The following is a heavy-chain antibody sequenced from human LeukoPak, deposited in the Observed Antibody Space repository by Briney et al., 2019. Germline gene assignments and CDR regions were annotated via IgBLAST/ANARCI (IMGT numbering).Heavy chain of an antibody. CDR3: ARETRAYGSGNLDY. CDR1: GGSISSSSYY. V-gene: IGHV4-61*02. CDR2: IYTSGST. D-gene: IGHD3-10*01. J-gene: IGHJ4*02. Sequence: SETLSLTCTVSGGSISSSSYYWSWIRQPAGKGLEWIGRIYTSGSTNYNPSLKSRVTMSVDTSKNQFSLKLSSVTAADTAVYYCARETRAYGSGNLDYWGQGTLVTVSS.